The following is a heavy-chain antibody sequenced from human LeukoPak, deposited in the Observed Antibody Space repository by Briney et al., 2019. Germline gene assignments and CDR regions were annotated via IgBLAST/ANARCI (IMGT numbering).Heavy chain of an antibody. V-gene: IGHV3-64*01. J-gene: IGHJ4*02. CDR2: ISSHGGST. CDR1: GFTFSSYG. Sequence: GGSLRLSCAASGFTFSSYGMNWLRQAPGMGLEYVSAISSHGGSTYYANSVKGRFTISRDNSRNTLYLQMGSLRAEDMAVYYCARGTEDYYGSGLDYWGQGTLLTVSS. CDR3: ARGTEDYYGSGLDY. D-gene: IGHD3-10*01.